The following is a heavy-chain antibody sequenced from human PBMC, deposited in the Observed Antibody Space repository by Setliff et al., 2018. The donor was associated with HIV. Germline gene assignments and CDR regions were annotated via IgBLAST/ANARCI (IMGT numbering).Heavy chain of an antibody. CDR3: ARLGDYGSGGWFDP. D-gene: IGHD3-10*01. CDR1: GYSISSGYY. J-gene: IGHJ5*02. Sequence: PSETLSLTCVVSGYSISSGYYWGWIRQPPGKGLEWIGSIYHTGSTYYNPSLKSRVTISVDTSKNQFSLKLSSVTAADTAVFYCARLGDYGSGGWFDPWGQGTLVTSPQ. CDR2: IYHTGST. V-gene: IGHV4-38-2*01.